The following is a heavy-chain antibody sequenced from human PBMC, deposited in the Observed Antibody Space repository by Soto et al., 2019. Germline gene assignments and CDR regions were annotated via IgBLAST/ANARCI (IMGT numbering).Heavy chain of an antibody. CDR3: ARTYYYDSSGYLASYFDY. V-gene: IGHV1-69*02. D-gene: IGHD3-22*01. Sequence: QVQLVQSGAAVKKPGSSVKVSCKASGGTFSSYTISWVRQAPGQGLEWMGRIIPILGIANYAQKFQGRVTITADKSTSTAYMELSSLRSEDTAVYYCARTYYYDSSGYLASYFDYWGQGTLVTVSS. J-gene: IGHJ4*02. CDR1: GGTFSSYT. CDR2: IIPILGIA.